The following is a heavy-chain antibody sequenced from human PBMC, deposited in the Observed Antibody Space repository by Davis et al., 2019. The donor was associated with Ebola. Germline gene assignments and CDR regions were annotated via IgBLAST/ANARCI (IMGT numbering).Heavy chain of an antibody. V-gene: IGHV4-39*02. Sequence: MPSETLSLTCTVSGGSISSSSYFWGWIRQPPGKGLEWIGSIYYSGSTYYNPSLKSRVTISVDTSKIHFSLKLSYVTAADTAVYFCASGYSGFKTFDYWGQGTLVTVSS. CDR2: IYYSGST. CDR1: GGSISSSSYF. CDR3: ASGYSGFKTFDY. D-gene: IGHD5-12*01. J-gene: IGHJ4*02.